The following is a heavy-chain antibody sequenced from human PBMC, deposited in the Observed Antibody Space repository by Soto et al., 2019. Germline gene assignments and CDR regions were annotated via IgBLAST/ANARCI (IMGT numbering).Heavy chain of an antibody. D-gene: IGHD2-2*01. J-gene: IGHJ6*02. CDR3: ARDPGYCSSTSCYLYYYYGMDV. Sequence: SVKVSCKASGGTFSSYAISWVRQAPGQGLEWMGGIIPIFGTANYAQKFQGRVTITADESTSTAYMELSSLRSEDTAVYYCARDPGYCSSTSCYLYYYYGMDVWGQGTTVTVS. CDR1: GGTFSSYA. V-gene: IGHV1-69*13. CDR2: IIPIFGTA.